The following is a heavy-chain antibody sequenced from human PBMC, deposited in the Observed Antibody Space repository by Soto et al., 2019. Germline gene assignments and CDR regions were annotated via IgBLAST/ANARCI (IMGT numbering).Heavy chain of an antibody. V-gene: IGHV3-53*04. CDR1: GFIVNSNY. CDR2: IYSGGYT. J-gene: IGHJ4*02. Sequence: GWSLRLSCAASGFIVNSNYMSWVRQVPGKRLEWVSVIYSGGYTHYADSVKGRFTISRHNIKNTLYLQMNSLRAEDTAVYYCARVYGDYGGFFEYWGQGTQVTVSS. CDR3: ARVYGDYGGFFEY. D-gene: IGHD4-17*01.